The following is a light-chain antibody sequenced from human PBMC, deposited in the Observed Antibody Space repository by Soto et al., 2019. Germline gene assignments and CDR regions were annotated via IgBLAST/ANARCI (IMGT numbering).Light chain of an antibody. CDR1: SSNIGSNY. V-gene: IGLV1-47*01. CDR2: RNN. J-gene: IGLJ2*01. Sequence: QSVLTQPPSASGTPGQRVTISCSGSSSNIGSNYVYWYQQLPGTAPKLLIYRNNQRPSGVPDRFSGSKSGTSASLAISGLLSEDEADYYCAAWDDSLSGSYVVFGGGTKLTVL. CDR3: AAWDDSLSGSYVV.